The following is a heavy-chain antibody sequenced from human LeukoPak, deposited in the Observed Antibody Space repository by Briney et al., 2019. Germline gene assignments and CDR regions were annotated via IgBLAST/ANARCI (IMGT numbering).Heavy chain of an antibody. J-gene: IGHJ5*02. CDR3: ARGTRGRGIAVAGTFSHWFDP. V-gene: IGHV4-34*01. CDR1: GGSFSGYY. Sequence: PSETLSLTCAVYGGSFSGYYRIWIRQPPGKGLEWMGEINHSGSTNYNPSLKSRVTISVDTSKNQFSLKLSSVTAADTAVYYCARGTRGRGIAVAGTFSHWFDPWGQGTLVTVSS. D-gene: IGHD6-13*01. CDR2: INHSGST.